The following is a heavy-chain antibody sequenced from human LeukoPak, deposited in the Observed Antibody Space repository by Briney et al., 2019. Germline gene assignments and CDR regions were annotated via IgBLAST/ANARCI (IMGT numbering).Heavy chain of an antibody. Sequence: GGSLRLSCAASGFSFSSNCMHWVRQPPGKGLEWVSRISSDGSSTTYADSVKGRFTISRDNDKHTLYLQMNSLRGEDTAVYYCARVRLAATGYCFDYWGQGTLVTVSS. CDR2: ISSDGSST. CDR3: ARVRLAATGYCFDY. CDR1: GFSFSSNC. V-gene: IGHV3-74*01. D-gene: IGHD6-13*01. J-gene: IGHJ4*02.